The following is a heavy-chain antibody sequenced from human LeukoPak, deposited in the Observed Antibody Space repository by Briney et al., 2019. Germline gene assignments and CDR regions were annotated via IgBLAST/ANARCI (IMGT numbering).Heavy chain of an antibody. J-gene: IGHJ6*02. Sequence: GGSLRLSCAASGFTFSSYEMNWVRQAPGKGLEWVAYITSSGRIIYYADSVKGRFTISRDNTKNSLYLQMNSLRAEDTAVYYCASTGGYGSGTYDYYYFGMDVWGQGITVTVSS. CDR1: GFTFSSYE. D-gene: IGHD3-10*01. CDR3: ASTGGYGSGTYDYYYFGMDV. V-gene: IGHV3-48*03. CDR2: ITSSGRII.